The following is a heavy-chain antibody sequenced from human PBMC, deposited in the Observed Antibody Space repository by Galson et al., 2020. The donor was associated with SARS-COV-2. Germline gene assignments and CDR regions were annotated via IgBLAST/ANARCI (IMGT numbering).Heavy chain of an antibody. V-gene: IGHV3-23*01. Sequence: GGSLRLSCAASGVTFSSYDMSWVRQTPGKGLEWVSSISDSGESTYYADSVKGRFTISRDNSNNIFYLQMNSLRVEDTAVYYCANTCSGGSCYFSDYWGQGTLVTVSS. CDR3: ANTCSGGSCYFSDY. CDR1: GVTFSSYD. CDR2: ISDSGEST. D-gene: IGHD2-15*01. J-gene: IGHJ4*02.